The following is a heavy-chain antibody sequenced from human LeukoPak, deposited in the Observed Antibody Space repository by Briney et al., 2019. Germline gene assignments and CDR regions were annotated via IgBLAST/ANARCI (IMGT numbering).Heavy chain of an antibody. Sequence: EGSLRLSCAVSGFTFSDYYMSWIRQAAGKGLEWVSVIYSGGSTYYADSVKGRFTISRDNSKNTLYLQMNSLRAEDTAVYYCARERDSSGYYLDYWGQGTLVTVSS. CDR3: ARERDSSGYYLDY. D-gene: IGHD3-22*01. J-gene: IGHJ4*02. CDR1: GFTFSDYY. CDR2: IYSGGST. V-gene: IGHV3-66*01.